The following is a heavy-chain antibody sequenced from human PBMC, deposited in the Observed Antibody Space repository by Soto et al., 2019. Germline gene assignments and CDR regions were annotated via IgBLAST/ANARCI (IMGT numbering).Heavy chain of an antibody. CDR1: GFTFSNAW. D-gene: IGHD1-7*01. CDR2: IKSKTDGGTT. V-gene: IGHV3-15*07. Sequence: EVQLVESGGGLVKPGGSLRLSCAASGFTFSNAWMNWVRQAPGKGLEWVGRIKSKTDGGTTDYAAPVKGRFTISRDDSKNALYLQMNSLKTEDTAVYYCTTASLGITGTRAWVYGMDVWGQGTTVTVSS. CDR3: TTASLGITGTRAWVYGMDV. J-gene: IGHJ6*02.